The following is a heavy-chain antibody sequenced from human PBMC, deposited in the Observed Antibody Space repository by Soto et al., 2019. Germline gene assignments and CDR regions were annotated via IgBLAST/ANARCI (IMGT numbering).Heavy chain of an antibody. CDR1: GFTFSRFA. CDR3: ARDYRRALDD. V-gene: IGHV3-30-3*01. D-gene: IGHD3-16*02. Sequence: QVQLVESGGGVVQPGRSLRLSCAASGFTFSRFALHWVRQAPGMRLEWVAAVSYDGSDKYYADSVKGRFTPSRDNSKNTLYLQMNSLRGDDTAVYYCARDYRRALDDWGQGTPVTVSS. CDR2: VSYDGSDK. J-gene: IGHJ4*02.